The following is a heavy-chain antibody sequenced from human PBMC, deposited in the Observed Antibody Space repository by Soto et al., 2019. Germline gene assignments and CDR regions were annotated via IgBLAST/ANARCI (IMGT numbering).Heavy chain of an antibody. J-gene: IGHJ6*02. V-gene: IGHV3-21*01. D-gene: IGHD5-12*01. CDR2: ISKSSSII. Sequence: EVQLVESGGGLVKPGGSLRLSCIGSGFIFSDYSMNWVRLAPGKGLEWLSSISKSSSIISKADSVRGGFTIFRDNGKKSVYPHEKSLRNDDTAIYSGARDDSYYRDYWHNYWGMHVWRQWTTFT. CDR3: ARDDSYYRDYWHNYWGMHV. CDR1: GFIFSDYS.